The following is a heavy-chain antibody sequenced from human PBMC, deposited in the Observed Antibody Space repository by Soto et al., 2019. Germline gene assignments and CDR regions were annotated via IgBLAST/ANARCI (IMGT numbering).Heavy chain of an antibody. J-gene: IGHJ6*03. Sequence: ESGPTLVNPTQTLTLTCTFSGFSLSTSGMCVSWIRQPPGKALEWLARIDWDDDKYYSTSLKTRLTISKDTSKNQVVLTMTNMDPVDTATYYCARLSYGDSPLGYYYYMDVWGKGTTVTVSS. V-gene: IGHV2-70*11. D-gene: IGHD4-17*01. CDR3: ARLSYGDSPLGYYYYMDV. CDR1: GFSLSTSGMC. CDR2: IDWDDDK.